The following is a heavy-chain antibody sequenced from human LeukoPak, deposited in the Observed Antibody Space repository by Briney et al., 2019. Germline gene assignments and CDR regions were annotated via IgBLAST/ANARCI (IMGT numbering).Heavy chain of an antibody. CDR3: ARAYSSSWYEGRWFDP. V-gene: IGHV4-59*01. CDR2: IYYSGST. D-gene: IGHD6-13*01. CDR1: GGSISSYY. J-gene: IGHJ5*02. Sequence: SETLSLTCTVSGGSISSYYWSWIRQPPGKGLEWIGYIYYSGSTNYNPTLKSRVTISVDTSKNQFSLKLSSVTAADTAVYYCARAYSSSWYEGRWFDPWGQGTLVTVSS.